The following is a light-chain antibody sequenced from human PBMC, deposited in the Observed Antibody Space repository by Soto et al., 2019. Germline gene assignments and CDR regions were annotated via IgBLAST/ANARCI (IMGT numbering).Light chain of an antibody. CDR1: QSVSSS. J-gene: IGKJ1*01. CDR2: SAS. V-gene: IGKV3-15*01. Sequence: EIMMTQSPATLSVSPGERATLSCRASQSVSSSVAWYQQKPGQAPRLLIYSASSRATGVPVRFSGSGSGTDFTLTITSLQSEDFGVYYCQQYKDWPTTFGQGTKVEI. CDR3: QQYKDWPTT.